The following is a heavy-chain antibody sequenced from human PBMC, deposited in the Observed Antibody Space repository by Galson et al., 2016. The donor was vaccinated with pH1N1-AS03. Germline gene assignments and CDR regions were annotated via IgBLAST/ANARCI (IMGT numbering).Heavy chain of an antibody. Sequence: SLRLSCAASGFTVTRNDMHWVRQATGKGLEWVSIIAATGPTHYADSVKGRFTISREIPQNSLYLQMDSLRADDTAVYYCAVWGYIPGTHGLDVWGKGTTVTDSS. D-gene: IGHD5-12*01. CDR1: GFTVTRND. V-gene: IGHV3-13*01. CDR2: IAATGPT. CDR3: AVWGYIPGTHGLDV. J-gene: IGHJ6*04.